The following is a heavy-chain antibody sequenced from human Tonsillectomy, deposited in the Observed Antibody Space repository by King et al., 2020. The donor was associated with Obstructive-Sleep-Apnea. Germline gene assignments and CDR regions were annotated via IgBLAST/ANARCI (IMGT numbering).Heavy chain of an antibody. Sequence: QLQESGPGLVKPSETLSLTCTVSGGSISSSGYYWGWIRQPPGKGLEWIATIYYSGSTYYNPSLKSRVTISVDTSKNQFSLKLSSVTAADTAGYYCARVPLHYSSSVKWGQGTLVTVSS. J-gene: IGHJ4*02. D-gene: IGHD6-13*01. V-gene: IGHV4-39*07. CDR2: IYYSGST. CDR1: GGSISSSGYY. CDR3: ARVPLHYSSSVK.